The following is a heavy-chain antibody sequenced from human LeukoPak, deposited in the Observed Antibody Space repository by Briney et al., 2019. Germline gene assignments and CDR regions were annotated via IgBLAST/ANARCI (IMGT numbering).Heavy chain of an antibody. CDR2: INESGAT. J-gene: IGHJ4*02. D-gene: IGHD3-3*01. V-gene: IGHV4-34*01. CDR3: VSSRRYSDVWRWFFGY. Sequence: TSETLSLTCTVSGGSFRAYYWSWIRQPPGKWREWIGEINESGATNYNPSLRSRLSMSVDTSKNQFSLKLSSVTAADTAIYYCVSSRRYSDVWRWFFGYWGQGTLVTVSS. CDR1: GGSFRAYY.